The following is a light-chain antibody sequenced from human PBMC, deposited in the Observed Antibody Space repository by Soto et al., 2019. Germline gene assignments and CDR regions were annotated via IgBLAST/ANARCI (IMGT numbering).Light chain of an antibody. CDR2: GAS. Sequence: EIVITQSPCTLSVSPGERATLSCRASLAISRNLAWYQQKPGQPPGLLMYGASTRATGIPARFSGSGSGTEFTLTISGLQSEDFAVYYCQQYNNWPRTFGHGTKVDIK. CDR1: LAISRN. CDR3: QQYNNWPRT. J-gene: IGKJ1*01. V-gene: IGKV3D-15*01.